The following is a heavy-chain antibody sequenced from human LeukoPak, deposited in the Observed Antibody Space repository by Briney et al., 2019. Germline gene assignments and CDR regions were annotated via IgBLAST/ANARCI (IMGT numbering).Heavy chain of an antibody. CDR1: GGSISSGGYS. D-gene: IGHD6-13*01. J-gene: IGHJ5*02. CDR2: IYYSGST. V-gene: IGHV4-61*08. CDR3: ARLGSSWSGDNWFDP. Sequence: SQTLSLTCAVSGGSISSGGYSWSWIRQPPGKGLEWIGYIYYSGSTNYNPSLKSRVTISIDTSKNQFSLKLSSVTAADTAVYYCARLGSSWSGDNWFDPWGQGTLVTVSS.